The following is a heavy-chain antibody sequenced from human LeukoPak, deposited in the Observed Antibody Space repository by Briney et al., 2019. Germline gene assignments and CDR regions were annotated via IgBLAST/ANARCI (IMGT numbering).Heavy chain of an antibody. CDR3: ATALYCSSTSCPMDV. V-gene: IGHV5-51*01. CDR2: IYPGDSDT. D-gene: IGHD2-2*01. CDR1: GYSFTSYW. J-gene: IGHJ6*04. Sequence: GESLKISCKGSGYSFTSYWIGWVRQMPGKGLEWMGIIYPGDSDTRYSPSFQGQVTISADKSISTAYLQWSSLKASDTAMYYCATALYCSSTSCPMDVWGKGTTVTVSS.